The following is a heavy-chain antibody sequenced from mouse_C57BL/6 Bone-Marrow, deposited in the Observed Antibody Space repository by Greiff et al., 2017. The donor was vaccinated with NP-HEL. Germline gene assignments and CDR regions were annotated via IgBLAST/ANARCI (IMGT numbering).Heavy chain of an antibody. CDR3: ACHCDGRYYFDV. Sequence: QVQLQQSGAELVKPGASVKLSCKASGYTFTTYAIHWVKQSPGQGLEWIGWFNPGSGSIKYNENFKDKATLTADKSSSTVYMELSRLTSEDSAVLFCACHCDGRYYFDVGGRGTTVTVSS. CDR2: FNPGSGSI. J-gene: IGHJ1*03. CDR1: GYTFTTYA. D-gene: IGHD2-3*01. V-gene: IGHV1-62-2*01.